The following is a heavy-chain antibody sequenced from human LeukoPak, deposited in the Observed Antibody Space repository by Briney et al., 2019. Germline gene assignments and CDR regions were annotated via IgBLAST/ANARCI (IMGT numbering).Heavy chain of an antibody. CDR2: IRYDGSNK. D-gene: IGHD1-26*01. Sequence: GGSLRLSCAASGFTFSSYGMHWVRQAPGKGLEWVAFIRYDGSNKYYADSVKGRFTISRDNSKNTLYLQMNSLRAEDTAVYYCAKDPGIVGAVYYFDYWGQGTLVTVSS. J-gene: IGHJ4*02. CDR3: AKDPGIVGAVYYFDY. V-gene: IGHV3-30*02. CDR1: GFTFSSYG.